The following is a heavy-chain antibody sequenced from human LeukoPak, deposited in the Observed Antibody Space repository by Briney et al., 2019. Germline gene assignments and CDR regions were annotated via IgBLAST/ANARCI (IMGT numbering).Heavy chain of an antibody. CDR3: ASSLVVVPAAISFVGWFDP. D-gene: IGHD2-2*02. CDR2: IYYSGST. J-gene: IGHJ5*02. V-gene: IGHV4-31*03. Sequence: PSETLSLTCTGSGGSFRSGGYYWSWIRQHPGKGLEWIGYIYYSGSTYYNPSLKSRVTISVDTSKNQFSLKLSSVTAADTAVYYCASSLVVVPAAISFVGWFDPWGQGTLVTVSS. CDR1: GGSFRSGGYY.